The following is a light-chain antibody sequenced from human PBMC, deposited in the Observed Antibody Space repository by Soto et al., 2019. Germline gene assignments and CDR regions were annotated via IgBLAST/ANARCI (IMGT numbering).Light chain of an antibody. CDR3: QHYGRSPIT. CDR2: GAS. CDR1: QSVNSR. J-gene: IGKJ5*01. V-gene: IGKV3-20*01. Sequence: EIVLTQSPGTLSLSPGERATLSCRASQSVNSRLAWYQHKPGQAPRLLISGASSRATGIPDRFSGSGSATDFTLTISRQEPEDFALYYCQHYGRSPITFGQGTRLEIK.